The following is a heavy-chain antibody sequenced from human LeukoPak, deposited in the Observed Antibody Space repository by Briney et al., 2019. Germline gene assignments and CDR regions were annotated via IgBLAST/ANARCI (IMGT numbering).Heavy chain of an antibody. V-gene: IGHV3-21*01. Sequence: PGGSLRLSCAASGFTFSSYSMNWVRQAPGKGLEWVSSISSSSSYIYYADSVKGRFTISRDNAKNSLYLQMNSLRAEDTAVYYCARAKQQLGRRFDPWGQGTLVTVSS. CDR1: GFTFSSYS. CDR3: ARAKQQLGRRFDP. D-gene: IGHD6-13*01. CDR2: ISSSSSYI. J-gene: IGHJ5*02.